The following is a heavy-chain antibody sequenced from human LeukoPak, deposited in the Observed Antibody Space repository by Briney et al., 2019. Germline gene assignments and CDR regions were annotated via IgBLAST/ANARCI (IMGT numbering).Heavy chain of an antibody. J-gene: IGHJ4*02. Sequence: GGSLRLSCAASGFTFSDYWMSWVRQAPGKGVEWEANIKQDGSEKYYVDSVKGRFTISRDNAKNSLYVQMNSLRAEDTAVYYCARERGGYDPFDYWGQGTLVTVSS. CDR3: ARERGGYDPFDY. D-gene: IGHD5-12*01. CDR1: GFTFSDYW. CDR2: IKQDGSEK. V-gene: IGHV3-7*04.